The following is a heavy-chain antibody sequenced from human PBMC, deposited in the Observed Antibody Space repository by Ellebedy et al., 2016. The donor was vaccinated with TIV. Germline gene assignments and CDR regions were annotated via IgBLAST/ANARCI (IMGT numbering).Heavy chain of an antibody. CDR2: ISGSGGST. D-gene: IGHD4-17*01. V-gene: IGHV3-23*01. Sequence: GESLKISXAASGFTFSSYWMHWVRQAPGKGLEWVSAISGSGGSTYYADSVKGRFTISRDNSKNTLYLQMNSLRAEDTAVYYCAKVSYGDNEYFQHWGQGTLVTVSS. CDR3: AKVSYGDNEYFQH. J-gene: IGHJ1*01. CDR1: GFTFSSYW.